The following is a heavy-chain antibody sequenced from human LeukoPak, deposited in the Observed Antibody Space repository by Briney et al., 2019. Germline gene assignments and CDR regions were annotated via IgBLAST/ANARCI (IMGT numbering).Heavy chain of an antibody. Sequence: SETPSLTCAVYGGSFSGYYWSWIRQPPGKGLEWIGEINHSGSTNYNPSLKSRVTISVDTSKNQFSLKLSSVTAADTAVYYCARHSLYDYYGSGSYRYFDYWGQGTLVTVSS. CDR2: INHSGST. CDR1: GGSFSGYY. D-gene: IGHD3-10*01. J-gene: IGHJ4*02. V-gene: IGHV4-34*01. CDR3: ARHSLYDYYGSGSYRYFDY.